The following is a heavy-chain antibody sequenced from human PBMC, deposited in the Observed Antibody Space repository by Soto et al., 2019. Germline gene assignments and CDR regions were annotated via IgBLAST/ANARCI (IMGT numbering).Heavy chain of an antibody. CDR3: ARSRLPWNQHYFDY. CDR1: GYTFTSYD. CDR2: MNPNSGNT. D-gene: IGHD1-1*01. Sequence: ASVKVSCKASGYTFTSYDINWVRLATGQGLEWMGWMNPNSGNTGYAQKFQGRVTMTRNTSISTAYMELSSLRSEDTAVYYCARSRLPWNQHYFDYWGQGTLVTVSS. J-gene: IGHJ4*02. V-gene: IGHV1-8*01.